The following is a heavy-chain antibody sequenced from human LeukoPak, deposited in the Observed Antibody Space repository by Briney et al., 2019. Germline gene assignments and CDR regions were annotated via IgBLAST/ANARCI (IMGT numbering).Heavy chain of an antibody. CDR1: GGSISHYY. CDR2: IYYSGTT. CDR3: AREDPRTKVPEGMDV. D-gene: IGHD4/OR15-4a*01. V-gene: IGHV4-59*01. J-gene: IGHJ6*02. Sequence: PSETLSLTCTVSGGSISHYYWSWIRQPPGKGLEWIGYIYYSGTTNYNPSLKSRVTISVDTSKNQFSLKLNSVTAADTAVYYCAREDPRTKVPEGMDVWGQGTTVTVSS.